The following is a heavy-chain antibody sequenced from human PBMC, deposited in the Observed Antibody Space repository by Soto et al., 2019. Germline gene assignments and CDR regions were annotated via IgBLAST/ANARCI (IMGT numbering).Heavy chain of an antibody. Sequence: ASVKVSCKASGYTFTSYGINWVRQAPGQGLEWMGWMSANSGNTDYAQKFQGRVTLTTNTSISTAYMELRSLRSEDTAVYYCARGYVLLGYEEAIGGMNFRGRTSFDPWGQGTLVTVSS. J-gene: IGHJ5*02. D-gene: IGHD3-10*01. CDR2: MSANSGNT. CDR3: ARGYVLLGYEEAIGGMNFRGRTSFDP. V-gene: IGHV1-8*01. CDR1: GYTFTSYG.